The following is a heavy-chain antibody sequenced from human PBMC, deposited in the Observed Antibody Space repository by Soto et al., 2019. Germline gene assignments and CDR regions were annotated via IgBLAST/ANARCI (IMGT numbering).Heavy chain of an antibody. CDR2: IIPIFGIT. V-gene: IGHV1-69*01. D-gene: IGHD1-20*01. J-gene: IGHJ1*01. CDR3: ARDPRSITGTTSSEDFQF. Sequence: QAHLMQSGAEVQKPGSSVKVSCKASGGTFSGYAISWVRQRPGRGLEWMGGIIPIFGITTYAEKFQVRITLAADESTGTAFRDLRSLISEDTAVYSCARDPRSITGTTSSEDFQFWGPGTLVSVSS. CDR1: GGTFSGYA.